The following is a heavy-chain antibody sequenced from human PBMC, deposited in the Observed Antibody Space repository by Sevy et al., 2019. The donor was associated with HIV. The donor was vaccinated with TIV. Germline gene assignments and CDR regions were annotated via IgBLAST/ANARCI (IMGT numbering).Heavy chain of an antibody. CDR3: AKGPDYDILTGPLDY. CDR2: ISWNSGSI. D-gene: IGHD3-9*01. Sequence: GGSLRLSCAASGFTFDDYAMHWVRQAPGKGLEWVSGISWNSGSIGYADSVKGRFTISRDNAKNSLYLQMNSLRAEDTALYYCAKGPDYDILTGPLDYWGQGTLVTVSS. J-gene: IGHJ4*02. CDR1: GFTFDDYA. V-gene: IGHV3-9*01.